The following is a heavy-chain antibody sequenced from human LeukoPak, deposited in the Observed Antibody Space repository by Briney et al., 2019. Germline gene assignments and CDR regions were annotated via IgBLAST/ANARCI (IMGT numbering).Heavy chain of an antibody. CDR1: GFTFSDYW. V-gene: IGHV3-64D*06. D-gene: IGHD6-19*01. J-gene: IGHJ4*02. CDR2: ISTNGGSGGST. Sequence: GGSLRLSCAASGFTFSDYWMHWVRQAPGKGPEYVSAISTNGGSGGSTYYADSVKGRFTISRDNSKNTLYLQMSSLRAEDTAVYYCVNRISGWVYWGQGTLVTVSS. CDR3: VNRISGWVY.